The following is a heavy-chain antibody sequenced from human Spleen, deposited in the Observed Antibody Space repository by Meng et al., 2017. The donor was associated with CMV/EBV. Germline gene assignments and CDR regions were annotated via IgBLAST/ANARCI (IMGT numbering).Heavy chain of an antibody. CDR2: INPDGSSR. D-gene: IGHD3-3*01. CDR3: AKEVILRFLEWTSMDV. J-gene: IGHJ6*02. Sequence: GGSLRLSCAASGLIFSDHWMHWVRQAPGKGLVWVSLINPDGSSRNYADSVKGRFTVSRDNSKNTLYLQMNSLRAEDTAVYYCAKEVILRFLEWTSMDVWGQGTTVTVSS. CDR1: GLIFSDHW. V-gene: IGHV3-74*01.